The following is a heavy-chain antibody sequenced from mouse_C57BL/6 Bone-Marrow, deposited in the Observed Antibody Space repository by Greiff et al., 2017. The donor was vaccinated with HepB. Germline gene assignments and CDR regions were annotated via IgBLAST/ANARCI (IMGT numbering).Heavy chain of an antibody. Sequence: VQLKESGPGLVKPSQSLFLTCSITGFPITSGYYWIWIRQSPGKPLEWMGYITHSGETFYNPSLPSPISITRETSKNQFFLQLNSVTTEDTAMYYCAGDKGAGFAYWGQGTLVTVSA. V-gene: IGHV12-3*01. D-gene: IGHD3-3*01. CDR3: AGDKGAGFAY. CDR1: GFPITSGYY. CDR2: ITHSGET. J-gene: IGHJ3*01.